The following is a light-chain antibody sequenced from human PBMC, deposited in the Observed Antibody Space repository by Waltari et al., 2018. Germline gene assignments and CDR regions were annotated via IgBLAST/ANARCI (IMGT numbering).Light chain of an antibody. J-gene: IGLJ2*01. Sequence: QSALTQPASVSGSPGQSITISCTGTSSDVGNYKRVSWYQQHPSKAPNLMIYAVSKRPAGVVDRFAGSKGGDMASLKISGLQPEDEAEYFCSSYAGSSKGVFGGGTKVTVL. CDR3: SSYAGSSKGV. V-gene: IGLV2-23*02. CDR1: SSDVGNYKR. CDR2: AVS.